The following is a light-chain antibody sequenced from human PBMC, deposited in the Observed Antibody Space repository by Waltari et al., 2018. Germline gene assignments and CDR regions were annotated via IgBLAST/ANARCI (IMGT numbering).Light chain of an antibody. V-gene: IGKV1-12*01. CDR1: QDVSTW. CDR3: QQTDSFPLT. J-gene: IGKJ4*01. CDR2: AAS. Sequence: DIQMTQSPSSVSASIGDRVTISCRASQDVSTWVAWYQQKPGKAPNLLISAASSLQSGVPSRFSGSGSGTDFTLTISGLQPEDFTIYFCQQTDSFPLTFGGGTKVEVK.